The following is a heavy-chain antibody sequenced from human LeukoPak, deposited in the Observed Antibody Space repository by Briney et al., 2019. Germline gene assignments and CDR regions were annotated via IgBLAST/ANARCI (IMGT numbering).Heavy chain of an antibody. D-gene: IGHD2-15*01. J-gene: IGHJ5*02. V-gene: IGHV3-7*01. CDR2: IKQDGSEK. CDR3: ARDPAAYCSGGSCYSLGWFDP. CDR1: GFTFSSYW. Sequence: GGSLRLSCAASGFTFSSYWMSWVRQAPGKGLEWVANIKQDGSEKYCVDSVKGRFTISRDNAKNSLYLQMNSLRAEDTAVYYCARDPAAYCSGGSCYSLGWFDPWGQGTLVTVSS.